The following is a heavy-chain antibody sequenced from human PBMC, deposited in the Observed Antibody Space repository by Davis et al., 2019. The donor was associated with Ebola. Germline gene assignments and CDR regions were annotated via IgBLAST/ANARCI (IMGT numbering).Heavy chain of an antibody. CDR1: GYTFTGYY. J-gene: IGHJ1*01. CDR2: INPNSGGT. CDR3: ARGYYYDSSGYPEYFQH. D-gene: IGHD3-22*01. Sequence: ASVKVSCKASGYTFTGYYMHWVRQAPGQGLEWMGWINPNSGGTNYAQKFQSRVTMTRDTSISTAYMELSRLRSDDTAVYYCARGYYYDSSGYPEYFQHWGQGTLVTVSS. V-gene: IGHV1-2*02.